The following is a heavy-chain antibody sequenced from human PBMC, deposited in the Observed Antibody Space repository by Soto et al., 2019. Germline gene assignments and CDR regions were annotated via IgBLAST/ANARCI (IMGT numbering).Heavy chain of an antibody. V-gene: IGHV1-18*01. D-gene: IGHD6-19*01. CDR1: GYTFTSYG. J-gene: IGHJ3*02. Sequence: GASVKVSCKASGYTFTSYGISWVRQAPGQGLEWMGWISAYNGNTNYAQKLQGRVTMTTDTSTSTAYMELRSLRSDDTAVYYCARRTGSGWYGEDAFDIWGQGTMVTVSS. CDR2: ISAYNGNT. CDR3: ARRTGSGWYGEDAFDI.